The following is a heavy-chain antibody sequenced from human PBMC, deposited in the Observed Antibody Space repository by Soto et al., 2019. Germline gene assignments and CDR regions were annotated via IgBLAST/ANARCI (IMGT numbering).Heavy chain of an antibody. CDR3: ARTGGYCSGGSCYWYWFDP. D-gene: IGHD2-15*01. CDR1: GGSFSSYA. Sequence: ASVKVSFKASGGSFSSYAISWVRQAPGQGLEWMGGIIPIFGTANYAQKFQGRVTITADESTSTAYMELSSLRSEDTAVYYCARTGGYCSGGSCYWYWFDPWGQG. V-gene: IGHV1-69*13. CDR2: IIPIFGTA. J-gene: IGHJ5*02.